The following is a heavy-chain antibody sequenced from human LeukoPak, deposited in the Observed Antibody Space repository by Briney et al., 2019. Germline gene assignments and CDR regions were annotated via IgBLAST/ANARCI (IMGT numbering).Heavy chain of an antibody. CDR1: GGSISSSSYY. CDR2: IYYSGST. V-gene: IGHV4-39*01. D-gene: IGHD6-19*01. J-gene: IGHJ4*02. CDR3: ARHGSYSSGCVDY. Sequence: SETLFLTCTVSGGSISSSSYYWGWIRQPPGQGLEWIGSIYYSGSTYYNPSLKSRVTISVDTSKNQFSLKLSSVTAADTAVYYCARHGSYSSGCVDYWGQGALVTVSS.